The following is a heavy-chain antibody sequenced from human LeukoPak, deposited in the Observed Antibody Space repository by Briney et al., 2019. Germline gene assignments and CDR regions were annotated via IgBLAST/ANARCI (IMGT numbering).Heavy chain of an antibody. Sequence: GESLKISCKGSGYSFTSYWIGWVRQVPGEGLEWMGIIYPGDSDTRYSPSFQGQVTISADKSISTAYLQWSSLKASDTAMYYCARRNDYGAQNDAFDIWGQGTMVTVSS. D-gene: IGHD4-17*01. J-gene: IGHJ3*02. CDR2: IYPGDSDT. CDR3: ARRNDYGAQNDAFDI. V-gene: IGHV5-51*01. CDR1: GYSFTSYW.